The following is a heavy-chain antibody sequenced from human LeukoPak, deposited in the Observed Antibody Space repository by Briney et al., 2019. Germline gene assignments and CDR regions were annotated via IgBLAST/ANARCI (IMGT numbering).Heavy chain of an antibody. J-gene: IGHJ3*02. CDR2: IIPIFGTA. CDR3: ARGRRAYCGGDCYGDAFDI. V-gene: IGHV1-69*13. CDR1: GGTFSSYA. D-gene: IGHD2-21*01. Sequence: GASVKVSCKASGGTFSSYAISWVRQAPGQGLEWMGGIIPIFGTANYAQKFQGRVTITADESTSTAYMELSSLRSEDTAVYYCARGRRAYCGGDCYGDAFDIWGQGTMVTVSS.